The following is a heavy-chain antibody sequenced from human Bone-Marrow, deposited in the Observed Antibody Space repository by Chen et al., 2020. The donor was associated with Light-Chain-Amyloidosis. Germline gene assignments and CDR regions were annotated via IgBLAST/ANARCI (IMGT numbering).Heavy chain of an antibody. CDR3: TSYYVSGSYLYYSDF. J-gene: IGHJ4*02. D-gene: IGHD3-10*01. CDR1: GFFFGDYA. V-gene: IGHV3-49*05. Sequence: EVQLVESGGGLVKPGRSLRVSCTTSGFFFGDYAMSWFRQAPGKGLEWVGFIRTEAYGGTTEYAASMKGRFTISRDDSKSIAYLHMTSLKTEDTAVYYCTSYYVSGSYLYYSDFWGQGTLVTVSS. CDR2: IRTEAYGGTT.